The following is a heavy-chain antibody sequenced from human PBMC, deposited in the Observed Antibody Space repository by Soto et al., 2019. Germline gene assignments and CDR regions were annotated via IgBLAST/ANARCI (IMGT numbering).Heavy chain of an antibody. J-gene: IGHJ4*02. V-gene: IGHV4-59*11. CDR2: IHNTGGT. CDR1: GASLSNHY. Sequence: QVQLQESGPRLMKPSETLSLTCTVSGASLSNHYCQWFRQPPGKGLEWIGYIHNTGGTNYNPSLKSPDTISLETSKNQFSLKLTSVTVADTAVYYCATGGGWLTDYWGQGIRVTVSS. D-gene: IGHD6-19*01. CDR3: ATGGGWLTDY.